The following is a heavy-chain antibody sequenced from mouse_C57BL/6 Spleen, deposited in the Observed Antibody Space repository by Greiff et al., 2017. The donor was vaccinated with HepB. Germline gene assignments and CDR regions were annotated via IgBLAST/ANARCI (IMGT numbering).Heavy chain of an antibody. J-gene: IGHJ2*01. Sequence: QVQLQQSGAELARPGASVKMSCKASGYTFTSYTMHWVKQRPGQGLEWIGYINPSSGYTKYNQKFKDKATLTADKSSSTAYMQLSSLTSEDSAVYYCARSLFITTVVDIDYWGQDTTLTVSS. CDR1: GYTFTSYT. D-gene: IGHD1-1*01. CDR2: INPSSGYT. V-gene: IGHV1-4*01. CDR3: ARSLFITTVVDIDY.